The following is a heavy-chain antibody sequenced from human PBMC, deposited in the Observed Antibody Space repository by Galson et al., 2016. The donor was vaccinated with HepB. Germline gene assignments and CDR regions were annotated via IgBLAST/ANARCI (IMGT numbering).Heavy chain of an antibody. J-gene: IGHJ6*03. CDR2: IWFDGNLK. Sequence: SLRLSCAASGFTLSTYNMNWVRQAPGKGLEWVAVIWFDGNLKYYADSVKGRFTISRDNSENTLYLQMNSLGSEDTAVYYCAKGLKAPGFYYYIDVWGNGTTVTVSS. CDR1: GFTLSTYN. D-gene: IGHD6-19*01. V-gene: IGHV3-33*06. CDR3: AKGLKAPGFYYYIDV.